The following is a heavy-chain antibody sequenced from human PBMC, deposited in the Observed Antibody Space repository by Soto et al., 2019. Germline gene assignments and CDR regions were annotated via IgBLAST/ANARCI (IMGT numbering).Heavy chain of an antibody. D-gene: IGHD6-19*01. CDR3: GRGAGVARTMGY. CDR2: IYSGGST. CDR1: GFTVSSNY. J-gene: IGHJ4*02. V-gene: IGHV3-53*04. Sequence: EVQLVESGGGLVQPGGSLRLSCAASGFTVSSNYMSWVRQAPGKGLEWVSVIYSGGSTYYADSVKGRFTISRHNSKNTLYLQMNRLRPGEAAVYDCGRGAGVARTMGYWGQGDLVTDS.